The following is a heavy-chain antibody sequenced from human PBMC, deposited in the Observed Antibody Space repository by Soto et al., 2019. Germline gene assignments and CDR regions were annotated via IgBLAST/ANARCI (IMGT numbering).Heavy chain of an antibody. Sequence: GGSLRLSCAASGFTFSTFSMNWVRQAPGKGLEWVSYISGTYAIYYADSVQGRFTISRDNAKNSVYLQMNSLRDEDSAIYYCARDLHWGFDYWGQGALVTVSS. V-gene: IGHV3-48*02. D-gene: IGHD7-27*01. CDR3: ARDLHWGFDY. CDR2: ISGTYAI. J-gene: IGHJ4*02. CDR1: GFTFSTFS.